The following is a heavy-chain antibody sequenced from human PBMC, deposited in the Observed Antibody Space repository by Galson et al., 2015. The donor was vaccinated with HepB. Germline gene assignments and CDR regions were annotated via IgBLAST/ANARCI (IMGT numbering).Heavy chain of an antibody. D-gene: IGHD2/OR15-2a*01. CDR3: ARGTTTRQGTFDY. Sequence: SVKVSCKASGGTFSSYAINWVRQAPGQGLEWMGVMVPIFGTTNYAQKLQGRVTIIADESTSTAYMELTSLRSEDTAVYYCARGTTTRQGTFDYWGQGTLVTVSS. CDR1: GGTFSSYA. V-gene: IGHV1-69*13. CDR2: MVPIFGTT. J-gene: IGHJ4*02.